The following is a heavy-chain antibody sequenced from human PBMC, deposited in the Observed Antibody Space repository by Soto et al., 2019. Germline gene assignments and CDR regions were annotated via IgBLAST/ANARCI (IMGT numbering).Heavy chain of an antibody. CDR3: ARGAARITIFGVVSVY. D-gene: IGHD3-3*01. Sequence: ASVKVSCKASGYTFTSYAMHWVLQAPGQRLEWMGWINAGNGNTKYSQKFQGRVTITRDTSASTAYMELSSLRSEDTAVYYCARGAARITIFGVVSVYWGQGTLVTSPQ. CDR2: INAGNGNT. J-gene: IGHJ4*02. V-gene: IGHV1-3*01. CDR1: GYTFTSYA.